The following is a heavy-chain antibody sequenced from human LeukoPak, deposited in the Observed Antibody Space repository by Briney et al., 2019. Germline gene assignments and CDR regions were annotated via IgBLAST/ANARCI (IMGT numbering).Heavy chain of an antibody. CDR2: IYTSGST. CDR1: GGPISSGSYY. CDR3: AREAKSYYYDSSGYYSEALYFDY. J-gene: IGHJ4*02. V-gene: IGHV4-61*02. D-gene: IGHD3-22*01. Sequence: SETLSLTCTVSGGPISSGSYYWSWIRQPAGKGLEWIGRIYTSGSTNYNPSLKSRVTISVDTSKNQFSLKLSSVTAADTAVYYCAREAKSYYYDSSGYYSEALYFDYWGQGTLVTVSS.